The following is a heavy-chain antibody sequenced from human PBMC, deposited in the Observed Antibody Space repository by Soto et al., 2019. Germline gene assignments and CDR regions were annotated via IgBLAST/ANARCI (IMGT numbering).Heavy chain of an antibody. Sequence: QVQLVQSGAEVKKPGSSVKVSCTASGGTFSSYAISWVRQAPGQGLAWMGGIIPIFGTANYAQKFQGRVTITADESTSTAYMELSSLRSEDTAVYYCARSSLYDSSGYKRYYLDYWGQGTLVTVSS. CDR2: IIPIFGTA. D-gene: IGHD3-22*01. V-gene: IGHV1-69*01. CDR3: ARSSLYDSSGYKRYYLDY. J-gene: IGHJ4*02. CDR1: GGTFSSYA.